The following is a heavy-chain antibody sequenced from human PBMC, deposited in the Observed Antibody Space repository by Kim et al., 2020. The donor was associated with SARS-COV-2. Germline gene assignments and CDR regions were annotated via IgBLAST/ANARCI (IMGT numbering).Heavy chain of an antibody. Sequence: SETLSLTCAVYGGSFSGYYWSWIRQPPGKGLEWIGEINHSGSTNYNPSLKSRVTISVDTSKNQFSLKLSSVTAADTAVYYCARRAGSSSWLSHRQPLNWFDPWGQGTLVTVSS. D-gene: IGHD6-13*01. CDR2: INHSGST. CDR1: GGSFSGYY. V-gene: IGHV4-34*01. J-gene: IGHJ5*02. CDR3: ARRAGSSSWLSHRQPLNWFDP.